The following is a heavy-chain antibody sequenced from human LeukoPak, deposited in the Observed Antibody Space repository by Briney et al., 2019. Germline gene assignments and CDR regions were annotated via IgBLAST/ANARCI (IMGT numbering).Heavy chain of an antibody. Sequence: SETLSLTCTVSGGSISSYYWSWIRQPPGKGLEWIGYIYYRGSTNYNPSLKSRVTISVDTSKNQFSLKLSSVTAADTAVYYCARQAYDSSGYALFDYWGQGTLVTVSS. CDR2: IYYRGST. CDR3: ARQAYDSSGYALFDY. J-gene: IGHJ4*02. V-gene: IGHV4-59*08. D-gene: IGHD3-22*01. CDR1: GGSISSYY.